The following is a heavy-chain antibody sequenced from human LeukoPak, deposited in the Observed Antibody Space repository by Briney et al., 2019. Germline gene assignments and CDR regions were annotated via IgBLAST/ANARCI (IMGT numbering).Heavy chain of an antibody. D-gene: IGHD3-9*01. V-gene: IGHV3-30*18. CDR3: AKGGCYDILTGYTEYAFDV. CDR2: ISYDGNNE. Sequence: GGSLRLSCAASGFTFSSYAMHWVRQAPGKGLEWVAVISYDGNNEYYADSVKGRFTISRDISKNTLYLQMNSLRAEDKAVYYCAKGGCYDILTGYTEYAFDVWGQGTLVTVSS. CDR1: GFTFSSYA. J-gene: IGHJ3*01.